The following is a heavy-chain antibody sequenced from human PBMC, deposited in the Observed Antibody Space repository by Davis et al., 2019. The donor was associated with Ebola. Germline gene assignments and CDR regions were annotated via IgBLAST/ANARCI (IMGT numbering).Heavy chain of an antibody. V-gene: IGHV3-7*03. CDR3: TSRIAAAGKTPYYYYGMDV. CDR1: GFTFSSYW. CDR2: IKQDGSEK. Sequence: GESLKISCAASGFTFSSYWMSWVRQAPGKGLEWVANIKQDGSEKYYVDSVKGRFTISRDNAKNSLYLQMNSLRAEDTAVYYCTSRIAAAGKTPYYYYGMDVWGQGTTITVSS. D-gene: IGHD6-13*01. J-gene: IGHJ6*02.